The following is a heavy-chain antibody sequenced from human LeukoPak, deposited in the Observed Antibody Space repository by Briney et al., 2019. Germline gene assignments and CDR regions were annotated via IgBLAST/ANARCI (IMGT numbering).Heavy chain of an antibody. Sequence: SETLSLTCTVSGGSISSHYWSWIRLPAGKGLEWIGRIYTSGNTSSNPSLKIRVTISVDTPKNQFPLTLSSLPAADTAVYYCERVLGRPPVVATIDYWGQGTLVTVSS. V-gene: IGHV4-4*07. J-gene: IGHJ4*02. D-gene: IGHD5-12*01. CDR1: GGSISSHY. CDR2: IYTSGNT. CDR3: ERVLGRPPVVATIDY.